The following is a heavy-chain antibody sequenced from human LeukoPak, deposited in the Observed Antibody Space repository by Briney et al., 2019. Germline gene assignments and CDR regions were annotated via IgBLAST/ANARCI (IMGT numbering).Heavy chain of an antibody. CDR1: GYTFTSYY. Sequence: ASVKVSCKASGYTFTSYYMHWVRQAPGQGLEWMGIINPSGGSTSYAQKFQGRVTMTRDTSTSTVYMELSSPRSEDTAVYYCARGYYYDSSGYYWRVREHNWFDPWGQGTLVTVSS. V-gene: IGHV1-46*01. D-gene: IGHD3-22*01. CDR3: ARGYYYDSSGYYWRVREHNWFDP. CDR2: INPSGGST. J-gene: IGHJ5*02.